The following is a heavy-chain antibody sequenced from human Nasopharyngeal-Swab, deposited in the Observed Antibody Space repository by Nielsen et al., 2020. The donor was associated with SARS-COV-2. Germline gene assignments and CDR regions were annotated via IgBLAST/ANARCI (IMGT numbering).Heavy chain of an antibody. Sequence: GESLKISCAASGFIFSASAIHWVRQASGKGLEWVGRIGDKDHNYATTYGAPVQGRFTISRDDAKNTAFLQMDSLNTEDTDLYYCTTDFYFDYWGQGTLVTVSS. J-gene: IGHJ4*02. CDR3: TTDFYFDY. CDR2: IGDKDHNYAT. V-gene: IGHV3-73*01. CDR1: GFIFSASA.